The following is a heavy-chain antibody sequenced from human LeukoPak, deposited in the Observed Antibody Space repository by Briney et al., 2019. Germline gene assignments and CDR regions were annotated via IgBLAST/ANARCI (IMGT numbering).Heavy chain of an antibody. CDR1: GYTLTELS. J-gene: IGHJ5*02. V-gene: IGHV1-24*01. Sequence: ASVKVSCKVSGYTLTELSMHWVRQAPGEGLEWMGGFDPEDGETIYGQKFQGRVTMTEDTSTDTAYMEMSSLRSEDTAVYYCATLDPERDYYDNSGYLDHWGQGTLVTVSS. D-gene: IGHD3-22*01. CDR2: FDPEDGET. CDR3: ATLDPERDYYDNSGYLDH.